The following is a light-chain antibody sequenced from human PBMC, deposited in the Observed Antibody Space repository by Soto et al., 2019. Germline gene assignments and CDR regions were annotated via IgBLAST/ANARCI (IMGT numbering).Light chain of an antibody. CDR1: SSDIGSNNY. J-gene: IGLJ1*01. Sequence: QSVLTQPASVSGSPGQSITISCTGTSSDIGSNNYVSWYQQHPGKAPKVMIYEVSNRPSGVSNRFSGSKSGYTASLTISGLQAEDEADYYCSSYTPNSVTLYVFXTGTKVTVL. V-gene: IGLV2-14*01. CDR3: SSYTPNSVTLYV. CDR2: EVS.